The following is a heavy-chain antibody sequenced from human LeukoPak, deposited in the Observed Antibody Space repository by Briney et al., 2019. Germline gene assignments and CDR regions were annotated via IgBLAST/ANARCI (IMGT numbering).Heavy chain of an antibody. CDR2: IYYSGST. V-gene: IGHV4-39*02. CDR3: ARRIAAAEAFDY. Sequence: SETLSLTCTVSGGXISSSSYYWGWIRQPPGKGLEWIGSIYYSGSTYYNPSLKSRVTISVDTSKNHFSLKLSSVTAADTAVYYCARRIAAAEAFDYWGQGTLVTVSS. J-gene: IGHJ4*02. D-gene: IGHD6-13*01. CDR1: GGXISSSSYY.